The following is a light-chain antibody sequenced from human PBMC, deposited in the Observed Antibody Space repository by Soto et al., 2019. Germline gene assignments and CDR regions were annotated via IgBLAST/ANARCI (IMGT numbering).Light chain of an antibody. J-gene: IGLJ1*01. Sequence: QSVLTQPASVSGSPGQSLTVSCTGTSSDVGGYNHVSWYQQHPGKAPKLLIFEVSNRPSGVSDRFSGSKSGNTASLTISGLQAEDEADYYCTSYTTSISFVFGTGTQLTVL. CDR2: EVS. CDR1: SSDVGGYNH. CDR3: TSYTTSISFV. V-gene: IGLV2-14*01.